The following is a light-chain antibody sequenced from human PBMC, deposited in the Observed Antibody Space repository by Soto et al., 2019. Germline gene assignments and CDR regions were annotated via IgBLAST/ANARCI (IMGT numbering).Light chain of an antibody. V-gene: IGKV1-39*01. CDR2: AAS. CDR1: QSISSY. Sequence: DIQRTLSPSSLSASVCERVTITCRASQSISSYLNWYQQKPGKAPNLLIDAASSLQSGVPSRFSGSGSGTDFTLTISSLQPEDFATYYCQQSYSSLITFGQGTRLEIK. J-gene: IGKJ5*01. CDR3: QQSYSSLIT.